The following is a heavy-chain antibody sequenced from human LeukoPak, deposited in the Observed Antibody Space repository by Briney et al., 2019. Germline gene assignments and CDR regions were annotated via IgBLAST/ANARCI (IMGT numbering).Heavy chain of an antibody. CDR3: ARPLLPAAVYLFDY. D-gene: IGHD2-2*01. V-gene: IGHV1-2*02. Sequence: ASVKVSCKASGYTFTGYYMHWVRQAPGQGLEWMGWINPNSGGTNYAQKFQGRVTMTRDTSISTAYMELSRLRSDDTAVYYCARPLLPAAVYLFDYWGQGTLVTVSS. CDR1: GYTFTGYY. CDR2: INPNSGGT. J-gene: IGHJ4*02.